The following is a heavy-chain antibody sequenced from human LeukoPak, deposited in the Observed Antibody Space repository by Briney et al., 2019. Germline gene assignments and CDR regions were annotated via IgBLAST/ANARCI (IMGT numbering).Heavy chain of an antibody. CDR2: INPNSGGT. D-gene: IGHD2-15*01. J-gene: IGHJ4*02. CDR1: GYTFTGYY. CDR3: ARDGVMVVVVNFDY. V-gene: IGHV1-2*02. Sequence: GASVKVSCKASGYTFTGYYMHWVRQAPGQGLEWMGWINPNSGGTNYAQKFQGRVTMTRDTSTSTAYMELRSLRSDDTAVYYCARDGVMVVVVNFDYWGQGTLVTVSS.